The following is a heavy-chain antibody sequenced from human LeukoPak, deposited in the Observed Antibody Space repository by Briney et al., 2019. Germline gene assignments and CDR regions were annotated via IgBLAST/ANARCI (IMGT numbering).Heavy chain of an antibody. CDR3: ARHHDLGRFGTGSDYYYGMDV. V-gene: IGHV4-59*08. CDR1: GGSISSYY. Sequence: SETLPLTCTVSGGSISSYYWSWIRQPPGKGLEWIGYIYYSGSTNYNPSLKSRVTISVDTSKNQFSLKLSSVTAADTAVYYCARHHDLGRFGTGSDYYYGMDVWGQGTTVTVSS. D-gene: IGHD3-10*01. CDR2: IYYSGST. J-gene: IGHJ6*02.